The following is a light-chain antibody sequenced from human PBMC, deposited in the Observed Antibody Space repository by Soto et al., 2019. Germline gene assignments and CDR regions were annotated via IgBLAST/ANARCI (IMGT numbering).Light chain of an antibody. CDR2: AAS. CDR1: QTIHTY. CDR3: QQSFSTLFT. J-gene: IGKJ3*01. Sequence: DIQMTQSPSSLSAXVGDRITITCRASQTIHTYLNWYQQKSGEAPKVLIYAASTLQSGVPSRFSGSGSGTNFTLTISSLHPEDFAIYFCQQSFSTLFTFGPGTKVDIK. V-gene: IGKV1-39*01.